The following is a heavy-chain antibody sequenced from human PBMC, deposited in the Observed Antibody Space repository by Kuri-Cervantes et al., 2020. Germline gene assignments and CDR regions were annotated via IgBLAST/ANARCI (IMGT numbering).Heavy chain of an antibody. D-gene: IGHD3-9*01. CDR2: IYFSGNT. CDR1: GGSLSGYY. Sequence: GSLRLSCTVSGGSLSGYYWSWVRQPPGKGLEWIGYIYFSGNTDYNPSLKSRVTISVDTSKKQFSLKLSSVTAADTAVYYCARVPRYLRYFDWYSINYFDYWGQGTLVTVSS. CDR3: ARVPRYLRYFDWYSINYFDY. V-gene: IGHV4-59*12. J-gene: IGHJ4*02.